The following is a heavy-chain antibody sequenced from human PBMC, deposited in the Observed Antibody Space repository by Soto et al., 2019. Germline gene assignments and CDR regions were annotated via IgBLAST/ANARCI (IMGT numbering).Heavy chain of an antibody. CDR2: IYYSGIT. Sequence: QVQLQESGPGLVKPSQTLSLTCTVSGGSISSGDYYWSWIRQPPGKGLEWIGYIYYSGITYYNPSLKSRVTISGDTSKNQFSRKLSSVTAADTAVYYCAGVAYCGGDCYSRAEVFDYWCQGTLVTVSS. V-gene: IGHV4-30-4*01. J-gene: IGHJ4*02. CDR3: AGVAYCGGDCYSRAEVFDY. D-gene: IGHD2-21*02. CDR1: GGSISSGDYY.